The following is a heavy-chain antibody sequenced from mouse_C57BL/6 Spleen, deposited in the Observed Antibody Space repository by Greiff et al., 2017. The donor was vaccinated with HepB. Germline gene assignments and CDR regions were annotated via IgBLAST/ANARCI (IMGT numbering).Heavy chain of an antibody. J-gene: IGHJ2*01. V-gene: IGHV5-4*01. CDR1: GFTFSSYA. CDR3: ARLLRTDYFDY. D-gene: IGHD1-1*01. CDR2: ISDGGSYT. Sequence: DVHLVESGGGLVKPGGSLKLSCAASGFTFSSYAMSWVRQTPEKRLEWVATISDGGSYTYYPDNVKGRFTISRDNAKNNLYLQMSHLKSEDTAMYYCARLLRTDYFDYWGQRTTLTVSS.